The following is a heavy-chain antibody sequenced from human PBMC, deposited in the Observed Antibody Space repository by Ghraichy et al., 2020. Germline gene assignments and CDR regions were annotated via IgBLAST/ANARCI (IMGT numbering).Heavy chain of an antibody. CDR1: GFSFSNHI. CDR3: ARQRWQQSEFDY. J-gene: IGHJ4*01. V-gene: IGHV3-21*01. D-gene: IGHD4-23*01. CDR2: ITTDSSSI. Sequence: GESLNISCAASGFSFSNHIMYWVRQAPGKGLEWVASITTDSSSIYYVDSVKGRFTISRDNANNSLYLQMYSLTAEDTAVYYCARQRWQQSEFDYWGHGTLVSVSS.